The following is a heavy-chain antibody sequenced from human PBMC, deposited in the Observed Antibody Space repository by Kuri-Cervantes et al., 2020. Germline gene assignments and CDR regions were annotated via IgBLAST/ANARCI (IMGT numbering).Heavy chain of an antibody. D-gene: IGHD2-21*02. V-gene: IGHV3-30*14. CDR2: ISYDGTNK. CDR3: ARVRRGYVVTYYYYYMDV. Sequence: GESLKISCAASGFTFSTYVIHWVRQAPGKGLEWVAVISYDGTNKYNADSVKGRFTISRDNSKNTLYLQMNSLRAEDTAVYYCARVRRGYVVTYYYYYMDVWGKGTTVTVSS. J-gene: IGHJ6*03. CDR1: GFTFSTYV.